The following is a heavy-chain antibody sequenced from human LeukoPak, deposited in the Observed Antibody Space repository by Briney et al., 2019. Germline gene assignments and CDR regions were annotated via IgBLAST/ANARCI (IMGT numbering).Heavy chain of an antibody. CDR3: ARVQWGCSSTSCYSPYYYYMDV. CDR1: GGSISSYY. Sequence: SETLSLTCTVSGGSISSYYWSWIRQPTGKGLEWIGRIYTSGSTNYNPSLKSRVTMSVDTSKNQFSLKLSSVTAADTAVYYCARVQWGCSSTSCYSPYYYYMDVWGKGTTVTVSS. J-gene: IGHJ6*03. V-gene: IGHV4-4*07. CDR2: IYTSGST. D-gene: IGHD2-2*02.